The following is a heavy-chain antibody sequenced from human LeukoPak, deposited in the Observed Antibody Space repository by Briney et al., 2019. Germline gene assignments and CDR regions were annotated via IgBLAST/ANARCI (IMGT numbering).Heavy chain of an antibody. J-gene: IGHJ4*02. CDR2: IKYDGSKT. CDR1: GFTFSTYA. CDR3: ARDGITPPGIFNFDY. D-gene: IGHD2-21*01. V-gene: IGHV3-30-3*01. Sequence: RSGGSLRLSCAASGFTFSTYALHWVRQAPGKGLEWVAAIKYDGSKTHYADSVKGRFTISRDNSKDTLYLQMNSLRADDTAVYYCARDGITPPGIFNFDYWGQGTLVTVSS.